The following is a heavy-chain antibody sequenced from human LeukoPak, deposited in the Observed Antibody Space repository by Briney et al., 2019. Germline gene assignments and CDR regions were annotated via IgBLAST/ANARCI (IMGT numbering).Heavy chain of an antibody. CDR2: ISGSGGST. V-gene: IGHV3-23*01. Sequence: GGSLRLSCVGSGFTFSNYGMSWVRQAPGKGLEWVSAISGSGGSTYYADSVRGRFAISRDNSKNTLYLQMNSLRAEDTAVYYCAKERSPVTDPYFDYWGRGTLVTVSS. CDR1: GFTFSNYG. J-gene: IGHJ4*02. D-gene: IGHD4-11*01. CDR3: AKERSPVTDPYFDY.